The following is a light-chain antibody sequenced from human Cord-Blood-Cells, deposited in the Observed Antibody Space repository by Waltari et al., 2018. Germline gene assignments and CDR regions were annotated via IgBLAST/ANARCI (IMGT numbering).Light chain of an antibody. V-gene: IGKV1-39*01. J-gene: IGKJ2*01. Sequence: DIQMTQSPSSLSASVGDRVTITCRASQRISSYLNWYQQKPGKAPNLLIYAASSLQSGVPSRISGSGSGTDFTLTIISLQPEDFATYYCQQSYSTPYTFGQGTKLEIK. CDR3: QQSYSTPYT. CDR1: QRISSY. CDR2: AAS.